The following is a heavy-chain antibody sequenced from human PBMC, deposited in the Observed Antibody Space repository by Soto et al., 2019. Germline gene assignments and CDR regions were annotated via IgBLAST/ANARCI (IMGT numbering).Heavy chain of an antibody. J-gene: IGHJ2*01. CDR3: ARTFCGDDCYAYWYFNV. CDR2: IHYSGIA. Sequence: SETLSLTCTVSGGSISSYYWSWIRQYPGKGLEWIGYIHYSGIANYNPSLKSRVTMSVDTSRNQFSLELTSVTAADTAMYYCARTFCGDDCYAYWYFNVWGRGTSVTVSS. V-gene: IGHV4-59*01. D-gene: IGHD2-21*02. CDR1: GGSISSYY.